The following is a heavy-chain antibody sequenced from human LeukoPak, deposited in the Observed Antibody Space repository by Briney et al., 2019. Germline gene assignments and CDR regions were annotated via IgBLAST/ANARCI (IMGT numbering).Heavy chain of an antibody. V-gene: IGHV5-51*01. Sequence: GESLKISCKGSGYSFTTYWIAWVRQMPAEGLEWMGIIYPGDSETRYSPSFQGQVTISADKSITTAYLQWGSLKASDTAMYYCTRSPRDGYHDAFDIWGQGTTVTVFS. CDR3: TRSPRDGYHDAFDI. D-gene: IGHD5-24*01. CDR1: GYSFTTYW. J-gene: IGHJ3*02. CDR2: IYPGDSET.